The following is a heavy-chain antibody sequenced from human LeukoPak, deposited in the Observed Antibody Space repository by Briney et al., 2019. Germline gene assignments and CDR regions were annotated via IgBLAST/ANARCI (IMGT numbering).Heavy chain of an antibody. CDR1: GFTFSSYW. Sequence: GGSLRLSCAASGFTFSSYWMSWVRQAPGKGLEWVANIKQDGSEKYCVDSVKGRFTISRDNAKNSLYLQMNSLRAKDTAVYYCTLTVTMDYWGQGTLVTVSS. CDR2: IKQDGSEK. D-gene: IGHD4-17*01. J-gene: IGHJ4*02. V-gene: IGHV3-7*02. CDR3: TLTVTMDY.